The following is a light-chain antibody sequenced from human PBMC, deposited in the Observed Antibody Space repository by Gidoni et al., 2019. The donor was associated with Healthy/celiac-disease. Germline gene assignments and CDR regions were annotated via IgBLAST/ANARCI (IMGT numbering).Light chain of an antibody. Sequence: EIVLTHSPATLSSSPGERATLSCGASQSVSSRYLAWYQQKPGLAPRLLIYDASSRATGVPDRFSGSGSGTDFTLTISRLETEDVAVYYCQKDGSSPTVGHGTKVEIK. CDR1: QSVSSRY. J-gene: IGKJ3*01. CDR3: QKDGSSPT. V-gene: IGKV3D-20*01. CDR2: DAS.